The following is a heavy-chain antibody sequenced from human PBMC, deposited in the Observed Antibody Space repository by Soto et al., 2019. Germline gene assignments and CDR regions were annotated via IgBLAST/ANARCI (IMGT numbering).Heavy chain of an antibody. CDR2: ISGSGGST. Sequence: EVQLLESGGGLVQPGGSRRLSCAASGFNFDNYAMTWVRQAPGKGLEWVSSISGSGGSTYYADSVKGRFTISRDNSNNTLFLEMNSLRDEDTALYDCAPRSAVATLAYWGQGTLVTVSS. D-gene: IGHD5-12*01. J-gene: IGHJ4*02. CDR3: APRSAVATLAY. V-gene: IGHV3-23*01. CDR1: GFNFDNYA.